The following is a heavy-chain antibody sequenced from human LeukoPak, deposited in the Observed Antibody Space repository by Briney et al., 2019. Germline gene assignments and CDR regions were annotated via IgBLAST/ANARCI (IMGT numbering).Heavy chain of an antibody. D-gene: IGHD6-6*01. CDR1: GFTFSSYA. J-gene: IGHJ6*02. CDR3: ARFHSAARSLYGMDV. CDR2: ISYDGSNK. V-gene: IGHV3-30-3*01. Sequence: RGSLRLSCAASGFTFSSYAMHWVRQAPGKGLEWVAVISYDGSNKYYADSVKGRFTISRDNSTNTLYLQMNSLRAEDTAVYYCARFHSAARSLYGMDVWGQGTTVTVSS.